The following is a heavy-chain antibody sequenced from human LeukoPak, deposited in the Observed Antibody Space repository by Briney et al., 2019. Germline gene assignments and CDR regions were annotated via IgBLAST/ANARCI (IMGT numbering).Heavy chain of an antibody. D-gene: IGHD2-8*01. V-gene: IGHV4-59*01. CDR2: LYYTWGT. CDR3: ASSHPLSSTNEYYTPFDY. J-gene: IGHJ4*02. Sequence: PSETLSLTCTVSGGSISNYYWSWLRQSPEKGLGWIGCLYYTWGTNYNPSLKSRVTISVDTSQNQFSLRLISVTAADTAVYYCASSHPLSSTNEYYTPFDYWGQGTLVTVSS. CDR1: GGSISNYY.